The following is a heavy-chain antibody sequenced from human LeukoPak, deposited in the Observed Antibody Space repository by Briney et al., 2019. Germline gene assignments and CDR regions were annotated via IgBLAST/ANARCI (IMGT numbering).Heavy chain of an antibody. J-gene: IGHJ5*02. V-gene: IGHV1-2*02. CDR1: GYTFTGYY. D-gene: IGHD3-10*01. CDR2: INPHSGAT. Sequence: ASVKVSCKASGYTFTGYYIHWVRQAPGQGPEWMGWINPHSGATNYAQKFQGRVTMTRDTPISTAFMELSSLRSDDTAMYYCSRDLLMYYSGSGESTWGQGTQVTVSS. CDR3: SRDLLMYYSGSGEST.